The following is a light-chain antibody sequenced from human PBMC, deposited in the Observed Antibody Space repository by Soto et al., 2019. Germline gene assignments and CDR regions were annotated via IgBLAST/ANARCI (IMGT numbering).Light chain of an antibody. CDR3: QQYGSSPPLT. V-gene: IGKV3-20*01. CDR1: QSVRSH. J-gene: IGKJ4*01. Sequence: EIVLTQSPATLSVSPGERVTLSCRASQSVRSHLAWYRQRPGQAPRLLIYGASSRATGIPDRFSGSGSGTDFTLTISRLEPEDFAVYYCQQYGSSPPLTFGGGTKVEIK. CDR2: GAS.